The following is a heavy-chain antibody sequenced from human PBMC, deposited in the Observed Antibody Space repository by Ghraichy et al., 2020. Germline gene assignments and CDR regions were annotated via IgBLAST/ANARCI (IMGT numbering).Heavy chain of an antibody. CDR1: GFTFSSYA. Sequence: GESLNISCAASGFTFSSYAMSWVRQAPGKGLEWVSAISASGGNTYYADSVKGRFTISRDNSKKTLYLQMNSLRAEDTAVYYCAKDDSGYDYMAYYYYYYYMDAWGKGTTVTVSS. CDR2: ISASGGNT. J-gene: IGHJ6*03. V-gene: IGHV3-23*01. CDR3: AKDDSGYDYMAYYYYYYYMDA. D-gene: IGHD5-12*01.